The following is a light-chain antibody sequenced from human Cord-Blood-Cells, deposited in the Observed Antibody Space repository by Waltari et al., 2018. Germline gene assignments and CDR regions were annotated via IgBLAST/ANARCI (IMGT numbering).Light chain of an antibody. Sequence: DIQMTQTPSSLSSSVGDRVTITCRARQSISSYVNWYQQKPGKATKLLIYAASSVQSGVPSRLSSSCTGTDSTLTISSLQPEDFATYYRQQSYSTPYTFGQGTKLEIK. CDR1: QSISSY. J-gene: IGKJ2*01. CDR3: QQSYSTPYT. CDR2: AAS. V-gene: IGKV1-39*01.